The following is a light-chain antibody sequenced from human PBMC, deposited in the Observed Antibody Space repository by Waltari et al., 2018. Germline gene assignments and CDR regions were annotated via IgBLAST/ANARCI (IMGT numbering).Light chain of an antibody. Sequence: EIVLTQSPGTLSLSPGERAPLSCRASQIVSRALAWYQQNPGQAPRLLNYGASNRATGIPDRFSGSGSGTDFSLIISRLEPEDFAVYYCQHYVSLPVTFGQGTKVEIK. V-gene: IGKV3-20*01. CDR1: QIVSRA. CDR2: GAS. CDR3: QHYVSLPVT. J-gene: IGKJ1*01.